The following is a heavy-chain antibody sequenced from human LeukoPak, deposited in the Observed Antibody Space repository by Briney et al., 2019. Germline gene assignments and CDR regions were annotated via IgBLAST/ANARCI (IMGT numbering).Heavy chain of an antibody. D-gene: IGHD3-3*01. CDR1: GGSFSSYA. CDR3: ATETLYYDFWSGYFGY. CDR2: IIPIFGTA. J-gene: IGHJ4*02. Sequence: TSVKVSCKASGGSFSSYAISWVRQAPGQGLEWMGGIIPIFGTANNAQKFQGRVTITADESTSTAYMELSSLRSEDTAVYYCATETLYYDFWSGYFGYWGQGTLVTVSS. V-gene: IGHV1-69*13.